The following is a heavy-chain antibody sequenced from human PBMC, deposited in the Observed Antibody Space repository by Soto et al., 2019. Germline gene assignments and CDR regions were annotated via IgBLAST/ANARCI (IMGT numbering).Heavy chain of an antibody. D-gene: IGHD4-17*01. CDR3: ARNVPVTALGY. CDR1: GVTVGNNY. Sequence: EVRLVESGGGLVQPGGSLRLSCAASGVTVGNNYMSWVRQAPGKGLEWVSVTYSGGDTRSADPVKGRFTMSRDSTKNTVYFKMDSLRAEDTAVYFCARNVPVTALGYWGQGSLVTVYS. CDR2: TYSGGDT. V-gene: IGHV3-66*01. J-gene: IGHJ1*01.